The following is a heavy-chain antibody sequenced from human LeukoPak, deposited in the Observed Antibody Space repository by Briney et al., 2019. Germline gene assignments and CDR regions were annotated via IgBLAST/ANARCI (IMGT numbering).Heavy chain of an antibody. Sequence: SVKVSCKASGGTFSSYAISWVRQAPGQGLEWMGGIIPIFGTVNYAQKFQGRVTITADESTSTAYMELSSLRSEDTAVYYCAARSKWGSPSPFDYWGQGTLVTVSS. CDR2: IIPIFGTV. D-gene: IGHD2-2*01. CDR3: AARSKWGSPSPFDY. CDR1: GGTFSSYA. J-gene: IGHJ4*02. V-gene: IGHV1-69*01.